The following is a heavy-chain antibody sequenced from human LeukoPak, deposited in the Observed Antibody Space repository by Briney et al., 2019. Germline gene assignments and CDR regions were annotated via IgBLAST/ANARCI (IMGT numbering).Heavy chain of an antibody. CDR1: GFTFTSSA. Sequence: GASVKVSCKASGFTFTSSAVQWVRQARGQRLEWIGWIVVGSGNTNYAQKFQERVTITRDMSTSTAYMELSSLRSEDTAVYYCAAAIDLQYGDYYRFDYWGQGTLVTVSS. CDR2: IVVGSGNT. V-gene: IGHV1-58*01. CDR3: AAAIDLQYGDYYRFDY. D-gene: IGHD4-17*01. J-gene: IGHJ4*02.